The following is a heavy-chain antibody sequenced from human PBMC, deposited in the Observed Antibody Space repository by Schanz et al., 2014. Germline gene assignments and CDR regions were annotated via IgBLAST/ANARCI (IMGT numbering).Heavy chain of an antibody. Sequence: QLQLVQSGAEVKKPGSSVKVSCKASGDTLSSYGISWVRQAPGQGLEWMGRIVPIAGITNYAQKFQGRVTITADTSTNTAYMELSSLTSEDTAVHYCARGRGFYDYWGQGTLVTVSS. CDR2: IVPIAGIT. D-gene: IGHD3-10*01. J-gene: IGHJ4*02. V-gene: IGHV1-69*02. CDR3: ARGRGFYDY. CDR1: GDTLSSYG.